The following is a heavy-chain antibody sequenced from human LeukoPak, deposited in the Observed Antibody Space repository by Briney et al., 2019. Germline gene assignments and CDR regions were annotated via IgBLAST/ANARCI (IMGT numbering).Heavy chain of an antibody. CDR2: ISGSGGST. CDR3: AKDLRSGSYAYYFDY. Sequence: GGSLRLSCAASAFTFSTYAMSWVRRAPGKGLEWVSSISGSGGSTDYADSVKGRFTISRDNSKNTLYLQMNSLRAEDTAVYYCAKDLRSGSYAYYFDYWGQGTLVSVSS. D-gene: IGHD3-10*01. V-gene: IGHV3-23*01. J-gene: IGHJ4*02. CDR1: AFTFSTYA.